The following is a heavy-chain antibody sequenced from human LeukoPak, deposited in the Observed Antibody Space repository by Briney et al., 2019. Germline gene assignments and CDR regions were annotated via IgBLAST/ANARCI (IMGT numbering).Heavy chain of an antibody. CDR1: GDSISSYF. CDR3: ARDSHSVDTATPRGFDP. Sequence: SETLSLTCTVSGDSISSYFWSWIRQPPGKGLEWIGYFHDSGSADYNPSLKSRITMSVDTSKNQFSLKLRSVTAADTAVYYCARDSHSVDTATPRGFDPWGQGTLVTVSS. CDR2: FHDSGSA. V-gene: IGHV4-59*01. J-gene: IGHJ5*02. D-gene: IGHD2-15*01.